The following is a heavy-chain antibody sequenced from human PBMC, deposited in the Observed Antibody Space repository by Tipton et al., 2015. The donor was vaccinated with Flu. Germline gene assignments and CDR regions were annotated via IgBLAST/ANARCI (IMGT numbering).Heavy chain of an antibody. CDR3: ARGGSPLGWFDP. D-gene: IGHD1-26*01. CDR2: INSNNGDT. J-gene: IGHJ5*02. CDR1: GYIFTNYG. Sequence: QLVQSGPEVKKPGASVTVSCKASGYIFTNYGITWVRQAPGQGLEWVGWINSNNGDTKYAQKFQGRVTMTTDTSTTTGYMELRSLRSDDTAVYYCARGGSPLGWFDPWGQGTLVTVSS. V-gene: IGHV1-18*01.